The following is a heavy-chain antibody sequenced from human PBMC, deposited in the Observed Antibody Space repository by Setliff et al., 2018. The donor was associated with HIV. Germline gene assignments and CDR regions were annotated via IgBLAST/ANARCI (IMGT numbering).Heavy chain of an antibody. D-gene: IGHD4-17*01. Sequence: SETLSLTCAISGDSVSSDTAAWNWIRQSPSRGLEWLGRTYYRSKWYNDYAPSVKSRIGINPDTSKNQFSLQLNSVTPDDTAVYFCARASKYGVRYYFDYWGLGTLVTASS. CDR2: TYYRSKWYN. V-gene: IGHV6-1*01. J-gene: IGHJ4*02. CDR3: ARASKYGVRYYFDY. CDR1: GDSVSSDTAA.